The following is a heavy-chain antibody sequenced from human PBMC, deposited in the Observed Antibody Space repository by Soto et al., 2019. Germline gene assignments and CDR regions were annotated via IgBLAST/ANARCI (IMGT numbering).Heavy chain of an antibody. CDR2: ISYDGSNK. Sequence: PGGSLRLSCAASGFTFSSYAMHWVRQAPGKGLEWVAVISYDGSNKYYADSVKGRFTISRDNSKNTLYLQMNSLRAEDTAVYYCARGRDYVFDYWGQGTLVTVS. V-gene: IGHV3-30-3*01. D-gene: IGHD4-17*01. CDR1: GFTFSSYA. CDR3: ARGRDYVFDY. J-gene: IGHJ4*02.